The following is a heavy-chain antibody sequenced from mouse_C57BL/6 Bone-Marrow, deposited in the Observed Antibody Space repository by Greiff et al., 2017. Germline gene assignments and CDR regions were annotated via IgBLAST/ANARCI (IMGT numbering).Heavy chain of an antibody. CDR3: ARRELRRTPYYAMDY. Sequence: QVQLQQPGAELVMPGASVKLSCKASGYTFTSYWMHWVKQRPGQGLAWIGEIDPSDSYTNYNQKFKGKSTLTVDKSSSTAYMQLSSLTSEDSAVYYCARRELRRTPYYAMDYWGQGTSVTVSS. J-gene: IGHJ4*01. V-gene: IGHV1-69*01. CDR1: GYTFTSYW. CDR2: IDPSDSYT. D-gene: IGHD3-2*02.